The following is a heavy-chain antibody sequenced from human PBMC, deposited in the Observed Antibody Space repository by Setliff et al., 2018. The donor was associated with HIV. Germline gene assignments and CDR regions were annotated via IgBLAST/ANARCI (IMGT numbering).Heavy chain of an antibody. Sequence: PGVSLRLSCATSGFTFDSYSIIWVRQAPGKGLEWVSYISGLGGGTIYYADSVRGRFTISRDDAEKSVYLQMNSLRAEDTAVYYCARAGVVEGYYYYYYMDVWGKGTTVTVSS. J-gene: IGHJ6*03. CDR3: ARAGVVEGYYYYYYMDV. V-gene: IGHV3-48*01. CDR1: GFTFDSYS. D-gene: IGHD2-15*01. CDR2: ISGLGGGTI.